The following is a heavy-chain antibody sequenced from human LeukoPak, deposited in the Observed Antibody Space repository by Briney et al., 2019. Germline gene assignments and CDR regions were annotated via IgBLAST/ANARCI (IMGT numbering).Heavy chain of an antibody. CDR2: IYTSGST. CDR3: ARDQERVAGTLGYYYYGMDV. V-gene: IGHV4-4*07. CDR1: GGSISSYY. J-gene: IGHJ6*02. Sequence: SETLSLTCTVSGGSISSYYWSWIRQAAGKGLEWIGRIYTSGSTNYNPSLKSRVTMSVDTSKNQFSLKLSSVTAADTAVYYCARDQERVAGTLGYYYYGMDVWGQGTTVTVSS. D-gene: IGHD6-19*01.